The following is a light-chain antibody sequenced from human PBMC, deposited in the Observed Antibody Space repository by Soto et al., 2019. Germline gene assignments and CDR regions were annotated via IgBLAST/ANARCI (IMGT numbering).Light chain of an antibody. CDR3: QSYDSSLSDSV. V-gene: IGLV1-40*01. CDR2: ANT. Sequence: QSVLTQPPSVSGAPGQRVTISCTGSSSNIGTGYDVHGYQQLPGTAPKLLIYANTNRPSGVPDRFSASRSGTSASLAITGLQAEDEADYYCQSYDSSLSDSVFGGGTKLTVL. J-gene: IGLJ2*01. CDR1: SSNIGTGYD.